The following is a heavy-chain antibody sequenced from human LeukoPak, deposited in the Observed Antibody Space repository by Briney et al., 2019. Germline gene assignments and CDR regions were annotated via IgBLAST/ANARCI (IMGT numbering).Heavy chain of an antibody. CDR3: AKDYEKTLDY. D-gene: IGHD5-12*01. CDR1: RFAFSGYG. J-gene: IGHJ4*02. Sequence: PGGSLRLSCAASRFAFSGYGMTWVRQAPGKGLEWVSTITPSGATTYYADSVKGRFTISRDNTKNTLFLQMNCLRAEDTAVYYCAKDYEKTLDYWGQGTLVTVSS. CDR2: ITPSGATT. V-gene: IGHV3-23*01.